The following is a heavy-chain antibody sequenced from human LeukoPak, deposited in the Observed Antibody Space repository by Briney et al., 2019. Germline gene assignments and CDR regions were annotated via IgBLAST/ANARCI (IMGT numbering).Heavy chain of an antibody. D-gene: IGHD3-10*01. CDR1: GYNFTNYW. J-gene: IGHJ4*02. Sequence: GESLKIPCKGSGYNFTNYWIGWVRQMPGKGLEWMGIIYPSDSKTTYSPSFQGRVTISADKSISTAYLQWSSLKASDTAMYYCARLIAEPWFGDVFYDCWGQGTLVTVSS. CDR2: IYPSDSKT. V-gene: IGHV5-51*01. CDR3: ARLIAEPWFGDVFYDC.